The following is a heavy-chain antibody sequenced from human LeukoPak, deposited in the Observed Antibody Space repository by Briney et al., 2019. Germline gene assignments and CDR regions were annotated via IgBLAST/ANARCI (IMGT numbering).Heavy chain of an antibody. J-gene: IGHJ4*02. V-gene: IGHV4-59*01. CDR3: ARDRQGYCSGGSCSTFAH. D-gene: IGHD2-15*01. CDR2: INDSGTT. CDR1: GASISSYC. Sequence: PSETLSLTRTLSGASISSYCWSWIRQPPGKGLEWIGYINDSGTTDYNPSLRSRVTISVDTSQNQFSLKLSSVTAADTAFYFCARDRQGYCSGGSCSTFAHWGQGALVTVSS.